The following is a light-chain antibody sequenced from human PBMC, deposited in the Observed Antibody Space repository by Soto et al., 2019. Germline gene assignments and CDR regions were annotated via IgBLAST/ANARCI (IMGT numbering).Light chain of an antibody. CDR1: QNVRTF. J-gene: IGKJ2*01. CDR3: QQYGRSPVT. Sequence: EVVLTQSPATLSLSPGERATLSCRASQNVRTFLDWYQQKPGQAPRLLIYGASNRATGIPARFSGSGSGTDFTLTISSLEPEDFAVYFCQQYGRSPVTFGQGTKLEIK. V-gene: IGKV3-11*01. CDR2: GAS.